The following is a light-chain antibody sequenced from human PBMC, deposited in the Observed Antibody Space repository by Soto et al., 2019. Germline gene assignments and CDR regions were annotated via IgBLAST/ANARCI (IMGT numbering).Light chain of an antibody. CDR1: QSLVHSDGNTY. CDR2: KVS. V-gene: IGKV2-30*02. Sequence: DVVMTQSPLSLPVTLGQPASISCRSIQSLVHSDGNTYLNWFQQRPGQSPRRLIYKVSNRDSGVPDRFSGTGSETDFTLTISGLQSEDSAVYFCQQYNNWPFSFGQGTRLEIK. CDR3: QQYNNWPFS. J-gene: IGKJ5*01.